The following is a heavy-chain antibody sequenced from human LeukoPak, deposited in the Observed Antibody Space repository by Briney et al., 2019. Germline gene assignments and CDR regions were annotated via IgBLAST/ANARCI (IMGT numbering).Heavy chain of an antibody. Sequence: GGSLRLSCAASGFTFSSYDMHWVRQATGKGLEWVSAIGTACDTYYPGSVKGRFTISRENAKNSLYLQKNSLRAGDTAVYYCARGYCSGGSCLYYFDYWGQGTLVTVSS. D-gene: IGHD2-15*01. J-gene: IGHJ4*02. CDR2: IGTACDT. CDR1: GFTFSSYD. CDR3: ARGYCSGGSCLYYFDY. V-gene: IGHV3-13*01.